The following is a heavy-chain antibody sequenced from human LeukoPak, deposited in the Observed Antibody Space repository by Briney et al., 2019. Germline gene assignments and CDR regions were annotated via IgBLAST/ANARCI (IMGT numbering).Heavy chain of an antibody. Sequence: ASVKVSCKASGYTSTGYYMHWVRQAPGQGLEWMGWINPNSGGTNYAQKFQGRVTMTRDTSISTAYMELSRLRSDDTAVYYCASALSSGWPIYYFDYWGQGTLVTVSS. J-gene: IGHJ4*02. CDR3: ASALSSGWPIYYFDY. V-gene: IGHV1-2*02. CDR2: INPNSGGT. D-gene: IGHD6-19*01. CDR1: GYTSTGYY.